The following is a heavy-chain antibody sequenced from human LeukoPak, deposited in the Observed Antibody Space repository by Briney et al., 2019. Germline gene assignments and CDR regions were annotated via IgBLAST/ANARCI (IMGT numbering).Heavy chain of an antibody. CDR1: GVSISSYS. CDR2: IYYSGST. Sequence: PSQTLSITCTVSGVSISSYSWSSIRQPPGKGLELIAYIYYSGSTNYNPSLKSRVTISVDTSKNQFSLKLSSVTAADTAVYYCARGPHYDFWSGYYTPYYYYGMDVWGQGTTVTVSS. J-gene: IGHJ6*02. CDR3: ARGPHYDFWSGYYTPYYYYGMDV. V-gene: IGHV4-59*01. D-gene: IGHD3-3*01.